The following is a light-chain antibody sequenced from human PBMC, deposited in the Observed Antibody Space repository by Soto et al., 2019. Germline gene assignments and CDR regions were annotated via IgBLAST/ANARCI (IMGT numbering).Light chain of an antibody. V-gene: IGLV4-69*01. CDR3: QTWGTGLPV. J-gene: IGLJ3*02. CDR1: SGHSSYA. Sequence: QSVLTQSPSASASLGASVKLTCTLSSGHSSYAIAWHQQQPEKGPRYLMKLNSDGSHSKGDGIPDRFSGSSSGAERYLTISSLQSEDEADYYCQTWGTGLPVFGGRTKLTVL. CDR2: LNSDGSH.